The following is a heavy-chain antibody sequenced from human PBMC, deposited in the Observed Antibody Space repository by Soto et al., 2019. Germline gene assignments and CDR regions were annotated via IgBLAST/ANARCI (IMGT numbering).Heavy chain of an antibody. Sequence: QVQLAESGGGVVQPGRSLRLSCAASGFTFSSYAMHWVRQAPGKGLEWVAVISYDGSNKYYADSVKGRFTISRDNSKNTLYLQMNSLRAEDTAVYYCARERGELYYYGMDVWGQGTTVTVSS. J-gene: IGHJ6*02. CDR2: ISYDGSNK. V-gene: IGHV3-30-3*01. D-gene: IGHD3-10*01. CDR3: ARERGELYYYGMDV. CDR1: GFTFSSYA.